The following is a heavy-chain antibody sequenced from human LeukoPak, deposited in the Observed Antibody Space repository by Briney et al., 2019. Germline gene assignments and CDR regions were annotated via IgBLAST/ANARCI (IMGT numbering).Heavy chain of an antibody. V-gene: IGHV1-8*03. CDR1: GYTFTSYD. CDR3: AKKYSTGLDP. D-gene: IGHD1-26*01. CDR2: MNPNSGNT. J-gene: IGHJ5*02. Sequence: GASVKVSCKASGYTFTSYDFNWVRQATGQGLEWMGWMNPNSGNTGYAQMFQGRITITRNTSISTAYMELSSLRSEDTAVYYCAKKYSTGLDPWGQGTLVTVSS.